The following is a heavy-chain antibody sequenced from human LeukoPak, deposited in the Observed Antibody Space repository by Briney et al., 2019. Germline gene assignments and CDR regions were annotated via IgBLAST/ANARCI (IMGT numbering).Heavy chain of an antibody. CDR1: GFTFRDFY. V-gene: IGHV3-11*01. CDR2: IGTSGTIM. CDR3: TRDPRLCDY. Sequence: PGGSLRLSCAASGFTFRDFYMTWIRQAPGKGLEWVAYIGTSGTIMNYADTVKGRFTVSRDNAENSLYLHMNSLRAEDTAVYYCTRDPRLCDYWGQGTLVTVSS. J-gene: IGHJ4*02.